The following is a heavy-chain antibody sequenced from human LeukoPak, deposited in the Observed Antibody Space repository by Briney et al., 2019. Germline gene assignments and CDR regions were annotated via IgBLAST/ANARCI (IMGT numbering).Heavy chain of an antibody. V-gene: IGHV1-8*01. CDR1: GYTFTSYD. CDR2: MNPNSGNT. CDR3: ARTLPYYYYYGMDV. J-gene: IGHJ6*02. Sequence: SSVKVSCKASGYTFTSYDINWVRQATGHGLEWMGWMNPNSGNTGYAQKFQGRVTMTRNTSISTAYMELSSLRSEDTAVYYCARTLPYYYYYGMDVWGQGTTVTVSS.